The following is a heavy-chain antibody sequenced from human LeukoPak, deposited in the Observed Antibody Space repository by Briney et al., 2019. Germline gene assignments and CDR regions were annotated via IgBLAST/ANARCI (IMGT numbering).Heavy chain of an antibody. J-gene: IGHJ3*02. Sequence: SETLSLTCTVSGGSISSYYWSWIRQPPGKGLEWIGYIYYSGSTNYNPSLKSRVTISVDTSKNQFSLKVSSVTAADTAVYYCARHGTGQKAFNIWGQGTMVTVSS. V-gene: IGHV4-59*08. CDR2: IYYSGST. CDR3: ARHGTGQKAFNI. CDR1: GGSISSYY. D-gene: IGHD1-14*01.